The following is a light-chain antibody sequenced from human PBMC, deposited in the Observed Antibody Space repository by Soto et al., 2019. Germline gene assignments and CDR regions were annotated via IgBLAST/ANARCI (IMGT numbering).Light chain of an antibody. J-gene: IGLJ3*02. V-gene: IGLV1-47*02. CDR2: SYN. CDR1: SSNIGINS. Sequence: QAVVTQPPSASGTPGQRVTISCSGSSSNIGINSVYWYQQLPGTAPKLLIHSYNQRPSGVPDRFSGSKSGTSASLAISGLRSEDEADYYCAAWDDSVSGRMFVGGTKVTVL. CDR3: AAWDDSVSGRM.